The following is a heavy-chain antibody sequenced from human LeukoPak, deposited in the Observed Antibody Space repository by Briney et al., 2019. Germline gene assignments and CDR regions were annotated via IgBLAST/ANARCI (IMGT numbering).Heavy chain of an antibody. V-gene: IGHV3-9*01. D-gene: IGHD3-22*01. Sequence: GGSLRLSCAASGFTFSSYAMHWVRQAPGKGLEWVSGISWNSGSIGYADSVKGRFTISRDNAKNSLYLQMNSLRAEDTALYYCAKLYYDSSGYPYFDYWGQGTLVTVSS. CDR3: AKLYYDSSGYPYFDY. CDR1: GFTFSSYA. CDR2: ISWNSGSI. J-gene: IGHJ4*02.